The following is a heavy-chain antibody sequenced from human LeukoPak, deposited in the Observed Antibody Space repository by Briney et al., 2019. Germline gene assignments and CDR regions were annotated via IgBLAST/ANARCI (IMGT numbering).Heavy chain of an antibody. Sequence: GASVKVSCKASGYSFTGYYMHWVRQAPGQGLEWMGWINPNSGDTNYAQKFQGRVTMTRGTSISTAYMELSSLKSDDTAVYYCARDCSGGSCIDTDSDYWGQGTLVTVSS. CDR1: GYSFTGYY. V-gene: IGHV1-2*02. J-gene: IGHJ4*02. CDR2: INPNSGDT. CDR3: ARDCSGGSCIDTDSDY. D-gene: IGHD2-15*01.